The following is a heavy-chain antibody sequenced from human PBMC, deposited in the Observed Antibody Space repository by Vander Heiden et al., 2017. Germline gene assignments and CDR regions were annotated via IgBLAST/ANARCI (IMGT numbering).Heavy chain of an antibody. CDR1: GFTFSSYA. Sequence: EVPLLESGGCLVQPGGSLRLSCAASGFTFSSYAMSGVRQATGKGLEWVSAISGSGGSTYYAEPVKGRLTISRDKSKNTLYLQMNSLRAEDTAVYYCAKDGGYCSSTSCYQRGWFDPWGQGTLVTVSS. CDR2: ISGSGGST. D-gene: IGHD2-2*01. J-gene: IGHJ5*02. V-gene: IGHV3-23*01. CDR3: AKDGGYCSSTSCYQRGWFDP.